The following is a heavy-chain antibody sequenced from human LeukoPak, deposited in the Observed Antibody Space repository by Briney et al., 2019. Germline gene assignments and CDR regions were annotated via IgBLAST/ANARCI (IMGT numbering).Heavy chain of an antibody. CDR2: ISHSGST. D-gene: IGHD2-8*01. Sequence: PSETLSLACGDYGESFDGYYWTWIRQSPGKGLEWIGEISHSGSTNYNPSLKSRDTISADTSKKQFSLKLTSVTAEDTGVYYCARQNCVNAACPVDSWGQGTLVTVSS. CDR1: GESFDGYY. CDR3: ARQNCVNAACPVDS. J-gene: IGHJ4*02. V-gene: IGHV4-34*01.